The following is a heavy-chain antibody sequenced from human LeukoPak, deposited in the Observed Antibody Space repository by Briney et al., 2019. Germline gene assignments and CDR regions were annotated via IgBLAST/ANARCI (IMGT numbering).Heavy chain of an antibody. Sequence: PSETLSLTCTVSGGSISSYYWTRIRQPPGKGLEWIGYIYYSGSTNYNPSLKSRVTISVDTSKNQFSLKLSSVTAADTAVYYCARDRYYDSTNYFDFWGQGTLVTVSS. CDR1: GGSISSYY. J-gene: IGHJ4*02. V-gene: IGHV4-59*01. CDR3: ARDRYYDSTNYFDF. D-gene: IGHD3-22*01. CDR2: IYYSGST.